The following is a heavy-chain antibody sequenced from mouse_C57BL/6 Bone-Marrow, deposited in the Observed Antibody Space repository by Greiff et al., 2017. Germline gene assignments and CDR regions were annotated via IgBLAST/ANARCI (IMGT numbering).Heavy chain of an antibody. CDR1: GYTFTSYW. V-gene: IGHV1-64*01. J-gene: IGHJ2*02. Sequence: QVQLQQPGAELVKPGASVKLSCKASGYTFTSYWMHWVKPRPGQGLEWIGLIHPNSGSTNYHEKFQSKATLTVDQSSSTAYMELSSLTSEDSAVYYFTRWIYAYYFGLRGQSTSLTGSS. CDR3: TRWIYAYYFGL. D-gene: IGHD2-3*01. CDR2: IHPNSGST.